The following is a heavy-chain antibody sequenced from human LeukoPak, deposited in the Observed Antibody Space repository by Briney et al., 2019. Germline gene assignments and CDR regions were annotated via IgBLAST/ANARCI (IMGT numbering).Heavy chain of an antibody. CDR3: AKPPSYYKDAFDI. CDR1: GFTFSSYA. Sequence: GGSLRLSCAASGFTFSSYAMSWVRQAPGKGLEWVSAISGSGGSTYYAGSVKGRFTIPRDNAKNTLYLQMNSLRAEDTAVYYCAKPPSYYKDAFDIWGQGTMVTVSS. D-gene: IGHD1-26*01. CDR2: ISGSGGST. V-gene: IGHV3-23*01. J-gene: IGHJ3*02.